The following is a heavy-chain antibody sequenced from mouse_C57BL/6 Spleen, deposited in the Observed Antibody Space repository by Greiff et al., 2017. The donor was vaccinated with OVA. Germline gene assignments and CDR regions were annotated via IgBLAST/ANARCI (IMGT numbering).Heavy chain of an antibody. J-gene: IGHJ2*01. V-gene: IGHV1-22*01. Sequence: VQLQQSGPELVKPGASVKMSCKASGYTFTDYNMHWVKQSHGKSLEWIGYINPNNGGNSYNQKFKGKATLTVNKSSSTAYMELRSLTSEDSAVYYCGTGTGYFDYWGQGTTLTVSS. CDR1: GYTFTDYN. D-gene: IGHD4-1*01. CDR3: GTGTGYFDY. CDR2: INPNNGGN.